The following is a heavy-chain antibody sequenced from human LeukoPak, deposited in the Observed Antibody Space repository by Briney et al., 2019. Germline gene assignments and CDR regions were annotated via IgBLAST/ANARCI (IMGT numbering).Heavy chain of an antibody. D-gene: IGHD3-22*01. CDR1: GFTFSSYA. CDR2: ISGSGGST. J-gene: IGHJ4*02. Sequence: GGSLRLSCAASGFTFSSYAMSWVRQAPGKGLEWVSVISGSGGSTYYADSVKGRFTISRDNSKNTLYLQMNSLRAEDTGVYYCAKVGYDSSGYKYWGQGTLVTVSS. CDR3: AKVGYDSSGYKY. V-gene: IGHV3-23*01.